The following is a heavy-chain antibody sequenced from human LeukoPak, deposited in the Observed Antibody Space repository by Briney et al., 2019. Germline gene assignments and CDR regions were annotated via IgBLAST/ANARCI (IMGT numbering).Heavy chain of an antibody. CDR1: GGSITSDGYY. CDR3: ARETPYFDLWGNSYYMDV. J-gene: IGHJ6*03. D-gene: IGHD2-21*01. V-gene: IGHV4-61*02. Sequence: SETLSLTCTVSGGSITSDGYYWTWVRQPAGKGLEWVGRIYTSGSADYNPSLKSRVIISLDTSKNQFSLTLTSVTAADTAVYFCARETPYFDLWGNSYYMDVWGEGTTVTVSS. CDR2: IYTSGSA.